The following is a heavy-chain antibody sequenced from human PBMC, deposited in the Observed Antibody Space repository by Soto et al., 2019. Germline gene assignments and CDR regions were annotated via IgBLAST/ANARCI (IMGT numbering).Heavy chain of an antibody. CDR1: GGSISSGDAC. V-gene: IGHV4-30-4*01. D-gene: IGHD6-25*01. J-gene: IGHJ4*02. CDR2: IYNRGST. Sequence: QVQLQESGPGLVKPSQPLSLTCTVSGGSISSGDACWGWIGQPPGKGLEWIGYIYNRGSTYDNPSHKRLVTISVDTSKNQFSLKLSSVTAADTAVYYCAIDPGGRLPPDYWGQGTLVTVSS. CDR3: AIDPGGRLPPDY.